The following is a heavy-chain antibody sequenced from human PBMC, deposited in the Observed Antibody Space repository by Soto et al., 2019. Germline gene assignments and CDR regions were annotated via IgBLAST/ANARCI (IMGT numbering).Heavy chain of an antibody. CDR1: GYTFTSYA. CDR2: ISAKSGTT. J-gene: IGHJ4*02. D-gene: IGHD3-9*01. V-gene: IGHV1-18*01. Sequence: GASVKVSCKASGYTFTSYAMHWVRQAPGQGLEWMGWISAKSGTTNYARKFQGRVTMITDTSISTAYMELRSLRSDDTAVYYCARGYDILTGYYPPDYWGQGTLVTVSS. CDR3: ARGYDILTGYYPPDY.